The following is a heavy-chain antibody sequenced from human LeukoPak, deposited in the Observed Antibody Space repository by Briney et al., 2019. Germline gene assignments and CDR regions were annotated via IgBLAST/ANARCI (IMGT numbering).Heavy chain of an antibody. CDR1: GFSFSDAW. V-gene: IGHV3-15*01. D-gene: IGHD1-14*01. CDR2: IKRKADGATA. CDR3: ATDTTYASDL. Sequence: GRSLRLSCAAPGFSFSDAWMTWVRQAPGKGLEWVGRIKRKADGATADYAAPVKGRFTVSRDDSKNTLYLQMNSLKTEDTGVYYCATDTTYASDLWGQGTLVIVSS. J-gene: IGHJ3*01.